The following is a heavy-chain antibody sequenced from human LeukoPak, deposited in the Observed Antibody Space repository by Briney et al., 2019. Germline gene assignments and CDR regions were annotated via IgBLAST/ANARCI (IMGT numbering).Heavy chain of an antibody. CDR2: IIPIFGTA. Sequence: SVKVSCKASGGTFSSYAISWVRQAPGQGLEWMGRIIPIFGTANYAQKFQGRVTITTDESTSTAYMELSGLRSEDTAVYYCATHDSSGYYGTGYFQHWGQGTLVTVSS. CDR1: GGTFSSYA. J-gene: IGHJ1*01. D-gene: IGHD3-22*01. V-gene: IGHV1-69*05. CDR3: ATHDSSGYYGTGYFQH.